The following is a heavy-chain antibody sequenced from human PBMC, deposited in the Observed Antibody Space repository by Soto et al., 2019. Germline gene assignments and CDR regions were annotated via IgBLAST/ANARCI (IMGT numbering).Heavy chain of an antibody. J-gene: IGHJ4*02. D-gene: IGHD5-18*01. Sequence: PSETLSLTCTVSGGSISSYYWSWIRQPPGKGLEWIGYIYYSGSTNYNPSLKSRVTISVDTSKNQFSLKLSSVTAADTAVYYCARDNGDSYGYTLAHWAQGNLVPVSS. CDR1: GGSISSYY. CDR2: IYYSGST. CDR3: ARDNGDSYGYTLAH. V-gene: IGHV4-59*01.